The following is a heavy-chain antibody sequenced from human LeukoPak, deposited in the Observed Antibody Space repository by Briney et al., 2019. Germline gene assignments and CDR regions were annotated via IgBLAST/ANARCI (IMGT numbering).Heavy chain of an antibody. CDR1: GGTFSSYA. CDR3: ASGRGIQLWLTFDY. D-gene: IGHD5-18*01. V-gene: IGHV1-69*05. CDR2: IIPIFGTA. Sequence: EASVKLSCKASGGTFSSYAISWVRQAPGQGLEWMGGIIPIFGTANYAQKFQGRVTITTDESTSTAYMELSSLRSEDTAVYYCASGRGIQLWLTFDYWGQGTLVTVSS. J-gene: IGHJ4*02.